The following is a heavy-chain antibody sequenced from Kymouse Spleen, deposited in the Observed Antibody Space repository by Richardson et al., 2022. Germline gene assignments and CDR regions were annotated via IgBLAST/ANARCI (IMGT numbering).Heavy chain of an antibody. CDR2: IYYSGST. Sequence: QLQLQESGPGLVKPSETLSLTCTVSGGSISSSSYYWGWIRQPPGKGLEWIGSIYYSGSTYYNPSLKSRVTISVDTSKNQFSLKLSSVTAADTAVYYCARRGTMVRGVIIRGAFDIWGQGTMVTVSS. J-gene: IGHJ3*02. CDR3: ARRGTMVRGVIIRGAFDI. CDR1: GGSISSSSYY. D-gene: IGHD3-10*01. V-gene: IGHV4-39*01.